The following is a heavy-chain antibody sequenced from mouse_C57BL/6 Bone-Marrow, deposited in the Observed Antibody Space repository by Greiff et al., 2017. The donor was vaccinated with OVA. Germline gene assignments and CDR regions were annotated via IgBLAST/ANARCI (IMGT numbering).Heavy chain of an antibody. J-gene: IGHJ2*01. D-gene: IGHD2-4*01. CDR2: IYPRSGNT. CDR3: ARWDYRRSYFDY. Sequence: VKLLESGAELARPGASVKLSCKASGYTFTSYGISWVKQRTGQGLEWIGEIYPRSGNTYYNEKFKGKATLTADKSSSTAYMELRSLTSEDSAVYCCARWDYRRSYFDYWGQGTTLTVSS. V-gene: IGHV1-81*01. CDR1: GYTFTSYG.